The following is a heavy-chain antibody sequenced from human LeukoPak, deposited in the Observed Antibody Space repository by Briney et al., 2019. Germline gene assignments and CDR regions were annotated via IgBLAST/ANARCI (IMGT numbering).Heavy chain of an antibody. CDR1: GYTFASYG. CDR3: ARPKYSGYEVGYFDY. V-gene: IGHV1-18*01. J-gene: IGHJ4*02. D-gene: IGHD5-12*01. Sequence: GASVKVSCKASGYTFASYGISWVRQAPGQGLEWMGWISAYNGNTNYAKKLQGRVTMTTDTSTSTAYMELRSLRSDDTAVYYCARPKYSGYEVGYFDYWGQGTLVTVSS. CDR2: ISAYNGNT.